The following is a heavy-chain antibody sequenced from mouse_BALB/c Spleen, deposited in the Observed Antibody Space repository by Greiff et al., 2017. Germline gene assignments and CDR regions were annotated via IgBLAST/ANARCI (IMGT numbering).Heavy chain of an antibody. J-gene: IGHJ4*01. V-gene: IGHV1-20*02. D-gene: IGHD2-10*02. CDR3: AYGNYAMDY. CDR2: INPYNGDT. Sequence: EVMLVESGPELVKPGASVKISCKASGYSFTGYFMNWVMQSHGKSLEWIGRINPYNGDTFYNQKFKGKATLTVDKSSSTAHMELRSLASEDSAVYYCAYGNYAMDYWGQGTSVTVSS. CDR1: GYSFTGYF.